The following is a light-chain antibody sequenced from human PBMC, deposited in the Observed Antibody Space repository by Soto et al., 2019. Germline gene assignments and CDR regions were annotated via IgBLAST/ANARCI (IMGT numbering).Light chain of an antibody. CDR1: QGSRSY. CDR2: AAS. V-gene: IGKV1-9*01. Sequence: IQLTQSPSPLSASLGDRVTITCRASQGSRSYVAWYQQKPGKAPKLLSDAASALQRGVPSRFSGSGSGTDFTLTISSLQPDDFATYYCQQYKSYPWTFGQGTKVEIK. CDR3: QQYKSYPWT. J-gene: IGKJ1*01.